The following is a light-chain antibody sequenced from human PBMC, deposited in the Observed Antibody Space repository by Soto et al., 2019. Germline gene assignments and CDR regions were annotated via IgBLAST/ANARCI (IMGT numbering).Light chain of an antibody. CDR2: DAS. J-gene: IGKJ5*01. Sequence: DIQMTQSPSSLSASVGDRVTITCRASQSISSYLNWYQQKPGKAPKLLIYDASSLESGVPSRFSGGGSGTEFTLTISSLQSEDFAVYYCQQYYDWPITFGQGTRLEIK. CDR3: QQYYDWPIT. CDR1: QSISSY. V-gene: IGKV1-39*01.